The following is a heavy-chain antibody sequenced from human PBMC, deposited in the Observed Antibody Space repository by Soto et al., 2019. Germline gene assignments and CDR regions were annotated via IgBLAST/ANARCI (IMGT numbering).Heavy chain of an antibody. CDR3: ARDLSVAAAGTGYYYYYYGMDV. CDR2: ISYDGSNK. CDR1: GFTFSSYA. D-gene: IGHD6-13*01. V-gene: IGHV3-30-3*01. Sequence: GSLRLSCAASGFTFSSYAMHWVRQAPGKGLEWVAVISYDGSNKYYADSVKGRFTISRDNSKNTLYLQMNSLRAEDTAVYYCARDLSVAAAGTGYYYYYYGMDVWGQGTTVTVSS. J-gene: IGHJ6*02.